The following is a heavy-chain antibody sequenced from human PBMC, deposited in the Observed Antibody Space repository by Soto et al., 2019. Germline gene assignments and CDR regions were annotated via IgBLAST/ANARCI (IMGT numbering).Heavy chain of an antibody. CDR2: ISSSSSTI. CDR1: GFTFSSYS. J-gene: IGHJ4*02. Sequence: EVQLVESGGGLVQPGGSLRLSCAASGFTFSSYSMNWVRQAPGKGLEWVSYISSSSSTIYYADSVKGRFTISRDNAKNSLYLQMNSLRDEDTVVYYCARDRYYDFWSGYTQHPYYFDYWGQGTLVTVSS. CDR3: ARDRYYDFWSGYTQHPYYFDY. D-gene: IGHD3-3*01. V-gene: IGHV3-48*02.